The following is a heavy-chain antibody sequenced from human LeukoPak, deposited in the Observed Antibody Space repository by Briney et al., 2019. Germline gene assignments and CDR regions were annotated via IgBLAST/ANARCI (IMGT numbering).Heavy chain of an antibody. CDR3: ARDRNSGSSLDI. Sequence: ASVKVSCKASGYTFTGYYIHWVRQAPGQGLEWMGWIYPYSGDANYAQNFQGRVTMTRDTSISTAYMELSSLKSDDTAVYYCARDRNSGSSLDIWGQGTMLTVSS. J-gene: IGHJ3*02. CDR1: GYTFTGYY. CDR2: IYPYSGDA. V-gene: IGHV1-2*02. D-gene: IGHD6-6*01.